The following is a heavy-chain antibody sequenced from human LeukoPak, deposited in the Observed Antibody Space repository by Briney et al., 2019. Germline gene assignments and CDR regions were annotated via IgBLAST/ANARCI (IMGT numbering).Heavy chain of an antibody. Sequence: GGSLRLSCAASRFTFSSYGMHWVRQAPGKGLEWVAVIWYDGSNKYYADSVKGRFTISRDNSKNTLYLQMNSLRAEDTAVYYCARDEGLYSSSWYNCGMDVWGQGTTVTVSS. J-gene: IGHJ6*02. CDR3: ARDEGLYSSSWYNCGMDV. V-gene: IGHV3-33*01. D-gene: IGHD6-13*01. CDR2: IWYDGSNK. CDR1: RFTFSSYG.